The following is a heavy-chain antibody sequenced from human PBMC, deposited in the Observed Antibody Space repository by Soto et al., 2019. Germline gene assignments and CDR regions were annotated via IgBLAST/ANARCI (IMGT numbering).Heavy chain of an antibody. J-gene: IGHJ3*02. CDR3: ARVLVGATGAFDI. D-gene: IGHD1-26*01. CDR1: GYTFTNYY. Sequence: ASVKVSCKASGYTFTNYYMNWVRRAPGQGLEWMGIINPSGGSTSYAQKFQGRVTMTRDRSTSTVYMELSSLRSEDTAVYYCARVLVGATGAFDIWGQGTMFTVSS. CDR2: INPSGGST. V-gene: IGHV1-46*01.